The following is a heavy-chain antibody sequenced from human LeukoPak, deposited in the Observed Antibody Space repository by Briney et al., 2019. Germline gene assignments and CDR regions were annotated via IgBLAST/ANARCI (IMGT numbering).Heavy chain of an antibody. Sequence: PSETLSLTCTVSGGSIGSGGYYWSWIRQHPGKGLEWIGYIYYSGSTYYNPSLKSRVTISVDTSKNQFSLKLSSVTAADTAVYYCARASAPNWNYRWFDPWGQGTLVTVSS. V-gene: IGHV4-31*03. J-gene: IGHJ5*02. CDR3: ARASAPNWNYRWFDP. CDR2: IYYSGST. D-gene: IGHD1-7*01. CDR1: GGSIGSGGYY.